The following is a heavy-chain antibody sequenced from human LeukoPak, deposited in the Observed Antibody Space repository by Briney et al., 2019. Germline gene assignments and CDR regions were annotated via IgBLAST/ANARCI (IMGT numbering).Heavy chain of an antibody. CDR1: GGSISSSSYY. J-gene: IGHJ3*02. CDR3: ARDSGGLHAFDI. CDR2: IYYSGST. D-gene: IGHD5-18*01. Sequence: SETLSLTCTVSGGSISSSSYYWGWIRQPPGKGLEWIGSIYYSGSTYYNPSLKSRVTISVDTSKNQFSLKLRSVTAADTAVYYCARDSGGLHAFDIWGQGTMVTVSS. V-gene: IGHV4-39*02.